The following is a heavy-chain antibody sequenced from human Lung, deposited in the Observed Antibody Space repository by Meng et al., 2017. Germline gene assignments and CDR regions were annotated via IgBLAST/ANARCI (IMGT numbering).Heavy chain of an antibody. D-gene: IGHD5-12*01. Sequence: QVHLQQSGPGLVKPQHAHSPTCAISGDSVSSNSAAWNWIRQSPSRVFEWLGRTYYRSKWYNGYAVSVRSRITINPDTSKNQYSLQLNSVTPEDTAVYYCARSQQWLDSWGQGTLVTVSS. CDR2: TYYRSKWYN. CDR3: ARSQQWLDS. V-gene: IGHV6-1*01. CDR1: GDSVSSNSAA. J-gene: IGHJ4*02.